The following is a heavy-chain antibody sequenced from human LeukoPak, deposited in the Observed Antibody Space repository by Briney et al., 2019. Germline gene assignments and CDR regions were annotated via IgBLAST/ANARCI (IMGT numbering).Heavy chain of an antibody. D-gene: IGHD3-22*01. V-gene: IGHV1-58*02. CDR2: IAVGSGNT. CDR1: GFTFTSSA. CDR3: AKDRQSPAYYYDSSGYY. J-gene: IGHJ4*02. Sequence: SVKVSCKASGFTFTSSAMQWVRQARGQRLEWIGWIAVGSGNTNYAQKFQERVTITRDMSTSTAYMELSSLRAEDTAVYYCAKDRQSPAYYYDSSGYYWGQGTLVTVSS.